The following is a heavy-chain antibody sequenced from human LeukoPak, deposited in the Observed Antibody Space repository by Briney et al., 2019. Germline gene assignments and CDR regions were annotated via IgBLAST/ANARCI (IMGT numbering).Heavy chain of an antibody. CDR1: GGSFSGYY. Sequence: KPSETLSLTCAVYGGSFSGYYWSWIRQPPGKGLEWIGEINHSGSTNYNPSLKSRVTISVDTSKNQFPLKLSSVTAADTAVYYCASAHGSTSESPFDYWGQGTLVTVSS. D-gene: IGHD2-2*01. CDR3: ASAHGSTSESPFDY. J-gene: IGHJ4*02. CDR2: INHSGST. V-gene: IGHV4-34*01.